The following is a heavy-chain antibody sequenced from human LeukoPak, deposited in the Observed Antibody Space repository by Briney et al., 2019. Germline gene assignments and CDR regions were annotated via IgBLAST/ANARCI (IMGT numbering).Heavy chain of an antibody. J-gene: IGHJ6*02. CDR2: IYYSGST. CDR1: GGSISSYY. CDR3: ARDTYRNYYDSSGHFYYYYGMDV. D-gene: IGHD3-22*01. Sequence: PSETLSLTCTVSGGSISSYYWSWIRQPPGKGLEWIGYIYYSGSTNYNPSLKSRVTISVDTSKNQFSLKLSSVTAADTAVYYCARDTYRNYYDSSGHFYYYYGMDVWGQGTTVTVSS. V-gene: IGHV4-59*01.